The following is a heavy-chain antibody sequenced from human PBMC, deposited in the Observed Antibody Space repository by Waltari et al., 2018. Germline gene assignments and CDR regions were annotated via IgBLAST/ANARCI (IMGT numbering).Heavy chain of an antibody. J-gene: IGHJ6*03. CDR2: IYYSGST. CDR1: GGSISSSSYY. Sequence: QLQLQESGPGLVKPSETLSLTCTVSGGSISSSSYYWGWIRQPPGKGLEWIGSIYYSGSTYYNPSLKSRVTISVDTSKNQFSLKLSSVTAADTAVYYCARVGLERLYYMDVWGKGTTVTISS. D-gene: IGHD1-1*01. V-gene: IGHV4-39*01. CDR3: ARVGLERLYYMDV.